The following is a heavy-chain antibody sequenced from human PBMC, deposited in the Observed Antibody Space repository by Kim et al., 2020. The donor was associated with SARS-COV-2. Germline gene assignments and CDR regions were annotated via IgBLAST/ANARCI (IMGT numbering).Heavy chain of an antibody. Sequence: GGSLRLSCAASGFTFSNYAMNWVRQAPGKGLEWVSAISGSGVSTYYADSVKGRFTISRDNSKNTLFLQINSLRAEDTAVYYCANGSSDGWTVAHTYWGQGPLVTAS. D-gene: IGHD6-19*01. V-gene: IGHV3-23*01. J-gene: IGHJ4*02. CDR3: ANGSSDGWTVAHTY. CDR1: GFTFSNYA. CDR2: ISGSGVST.